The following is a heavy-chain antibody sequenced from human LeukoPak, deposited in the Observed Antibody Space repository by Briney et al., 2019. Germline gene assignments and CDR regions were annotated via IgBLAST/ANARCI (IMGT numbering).Heavy chain of an antibody. CDR3: ARDRNRGFDY. V-gene: IGHV3-48*02. CDR2: ITSSSSDI. Sequence: GGSLRLSCAASGFTFSSYSMNWVRQAPGKGLEWISYITSSSSDISYADSVKGRFTISRDNAKNSLYLQMNSLRDEDTAVYYCARDRNRGFDYWGQGTLLTVSS. J-gene: IGHJ4*02. CDR1: GFTFSSYS. D-gene: IGHD7-27*01.